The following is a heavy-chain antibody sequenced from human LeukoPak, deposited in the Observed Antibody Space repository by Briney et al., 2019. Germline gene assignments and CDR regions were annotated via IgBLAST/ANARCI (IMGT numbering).Heavy chain of an antibody. CDR1: GHTFTSYG. Sequence: ASVKVSCKASGHTFTSYGISWVRQAPGQGLEWMGWISAYNGNTNYAQKLQGRVTMTTDTSTSTAYMELRSLRSDDTAVYYCARVGYYDFWGGPTKYYYYMDVWGKGTTVTVSS. V-gene: IGHV1-18*01. CDR3: ARVGYYDFWGGPTKYYYYMDV. D-gene: IGHD3-3*01. J-gene: IGHJ6*03. CDR2: ISAYNGNT.